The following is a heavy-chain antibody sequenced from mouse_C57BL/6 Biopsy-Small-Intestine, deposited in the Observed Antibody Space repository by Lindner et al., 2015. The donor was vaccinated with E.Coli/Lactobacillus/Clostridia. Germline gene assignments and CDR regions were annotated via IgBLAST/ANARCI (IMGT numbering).Heavy chain of an antibody. Sequence: SVKVSCKAFGYTFTNYGITWVRQAPGQGLEWMGWISGYNGNTNYAQNLQGRVTMTTDTSTNTAYMELKSLRSDDTAVYYCARDSGYDPQNDYWGQGTLVTVSS. J-gene: IGHJ4*01. D-gene: IGHD1-1*01. CDR2: ISGYNGNT. CDR3: ARDSGYDPQNDY. CDR1: GYTFTNYG. V-gene: IGHV1S61*01.